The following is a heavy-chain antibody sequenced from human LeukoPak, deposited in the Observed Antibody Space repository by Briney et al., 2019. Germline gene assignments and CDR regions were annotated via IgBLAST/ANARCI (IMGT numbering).Heavy chain of an antibody. CDR1: GYTFTGYY. J-gene: IGHJ4*02. CDR3: AKDAYSGFSGSFYSDY. D-gene: IGHD6-13*01. CDR2: INPNSGVT. V-gene: IGHV1-2*02. Sequence: ASVKVSCKASGYTFTGYYLHWVRQAPGQGLEWMGWINPNSGVTNYPQKFQGRVTMTRDTSISTAYMELTGLRSDDTAVYYCAKDAYSGFSGSFYSDYWGQGTLVTVSS.